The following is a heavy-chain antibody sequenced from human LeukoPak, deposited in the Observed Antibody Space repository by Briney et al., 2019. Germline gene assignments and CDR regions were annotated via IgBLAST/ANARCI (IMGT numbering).Heavy chain of an antibody. CDR2: IYPGDSDT. CDR3: ARPRDVRRYCSGGSCYSGFFFDY. V-gene: IGHV5-51*01. CDR1: GYRFTSYW. Sequence: PGESLKISCKGSGYRFTSYWIGWVRQIPGKGLEWMGIIYPGDSDTRYSPSFQGQVTTPANKSISTAYLQWSSLKASDTAMYYCARPRDVRRYCSGGSCYSGFFFDYWGQGTLVTVSS. D-gene: IGHD2-15*01. J-gene: IGHJ4*02.